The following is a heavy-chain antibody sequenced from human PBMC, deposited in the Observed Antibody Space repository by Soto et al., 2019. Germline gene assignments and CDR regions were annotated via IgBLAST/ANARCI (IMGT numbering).Heavy chain of an antibody. Sequence: SGTLSRTCAFSCGSIISGYWGWIRQPPGKGLEWIGYISHSGNTNYNPSVKSRVTLSVDTPKNQFSLRLSSVTTADTAVYYCAGLRGYAGSPIDYWGQGTLVTVSS. CDR3: AGLRGYAGSPIDY. CDR1: CGSIISGY. V-gene: IGHV4-59*01. J-gene: IGHJ4*02. D-gene: IGHD2-15*01. CDR2: ISHSGNT.